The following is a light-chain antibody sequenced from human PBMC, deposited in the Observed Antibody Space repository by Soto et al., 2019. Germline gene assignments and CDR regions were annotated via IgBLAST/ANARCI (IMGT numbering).Light chain of an antibody. CDR1: NSDIGNYNL. V-gene: IGLV2-11*01. Sequence: QSALTQPRSVSGSPGQSVSISCTGTNSDIGNYNLVSWYQQPPGKAPKLIISAVSRRPSGVPDRFSGSKSGNTASLTISGLQADDEADYYCWSYTTSDMWVFGGGPKVTVL. CDR3: WSYTTSDMWV. CDR2: AVS. J-gene: IGLJ3*02.